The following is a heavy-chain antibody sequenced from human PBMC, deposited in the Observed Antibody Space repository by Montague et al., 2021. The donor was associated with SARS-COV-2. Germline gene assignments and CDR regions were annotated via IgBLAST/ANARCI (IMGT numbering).Heavy chain of an antibody. J-gene: IGHJ4*02. CDR2: INHSGTT. CDR3: ARWDPQTLTSIGLRGKSASDY. Sequence: SETLSLTCTISRGSVDDTNYYWGWIRQSPGKGLEWIAEINHSGTTNYNFNPSLRSRVTISVDTSKSQFSLKLSSVTAADTGVYYCARWDPQTLTSIGLRGKSASDYWGQGTLVTVSS. CDR1: RGSVDDTNYY. D-gene: IGHD4-23*01. V-gene: IGHV4-39*01.